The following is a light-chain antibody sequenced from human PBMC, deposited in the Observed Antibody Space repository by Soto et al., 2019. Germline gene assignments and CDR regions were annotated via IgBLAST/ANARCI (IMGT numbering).Light chain of an antibody. CDR3: HQRQSWPRT. Sequence: EIVLTQSPGTLSLSPGERATLSCRASQSVSSSYLAWYQQKPGQAPRLLIYRTSNRATGIPARFSASGTGTDFTLTISEVQPEDFSVYYCHQRQSWPRTFGQGTKVDIK. CDR2: RTS. V-gene: IGKV3-20*01. J-gene: IGKJ1*01. CDR1: QSVSSSY.